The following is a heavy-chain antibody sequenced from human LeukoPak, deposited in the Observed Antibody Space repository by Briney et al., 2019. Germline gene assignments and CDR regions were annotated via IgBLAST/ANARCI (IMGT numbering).Heavy chain of an antibody. Sequence: GGSLRLSCAASGFTFRSYDMHWVRQATGKGLEWVSGIGTAGEIYYPGSVKGRFTISRENAKNSLYLQMNSLRAGDTAVYYCALLVGATLDFDYWGQGTLVTVSS. D-gene: IGHD1-26*01. CDR2: IGTAGEI. V-gene: IGHV3-13*01. CDR3: ALLVGATLDFDY. CDR1: GFTFRSYD. J-gene: IGHJ4*02.